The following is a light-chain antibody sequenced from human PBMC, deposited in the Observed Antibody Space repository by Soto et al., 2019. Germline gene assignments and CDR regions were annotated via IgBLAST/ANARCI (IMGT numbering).Light chain of an antibody. CDR3: MQSLRGPLT. CDR1: QSLRHSDGYRY. Sequence: DIVMTQSPLSLAVTPGEPASISCSSSQSLRHSDGYRYLDWYLQKPGQSPQLMIYLVSSRASGVPERLRVSGSRRGFAGEISRVEAEDVAVYYCMQSLRGPLTLCGGPQVDIK. J-gene: IGKJ4*01. V-gene: IGKV2-28*01. CDR2: LVS.